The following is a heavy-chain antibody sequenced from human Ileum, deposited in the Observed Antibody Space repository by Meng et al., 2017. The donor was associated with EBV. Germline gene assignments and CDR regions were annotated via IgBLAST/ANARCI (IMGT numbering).Heavy chain of an antibody. CDR1: GGSISSSNYY. CDR3: ARGQKGYFDL. V-gene: IGHV4-30-4*01. Sequence: QAQLQESGPGLVKPSQTLSLTGTFSGGSISSSNYYWSWIRQPPGKGLEWSGHIYNSGSTYYNPSLKSRITISVDTSKNQFSLKLSSVTAADTAVYYCARGQKGYFDLWGRGTLVTVSS. J-gene: IGHJ2*01. CDR2: IYNSGST.